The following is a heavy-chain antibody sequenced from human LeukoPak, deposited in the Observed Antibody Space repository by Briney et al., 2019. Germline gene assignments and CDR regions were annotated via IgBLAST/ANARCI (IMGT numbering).Heavy chain of an antibody. J-gene: IGHJ4*02. CDR2: ITSDESTK. D-gene: IGHD5-12*01. CDR3: AKDMQTWPRFPDY. Sequence: GGSLRLSCVASGFIFGSYSMNWVRQAPGKGLEWIAYITSDESTKSYADSVKGRFTISRDNPKNTLYLQMNGLRVEDTAVYYCAKDMQTWPRFPDYWGQGTLVTVSS. V-gene: IGHV3-48*01. CDR1: GFIFGSYS.